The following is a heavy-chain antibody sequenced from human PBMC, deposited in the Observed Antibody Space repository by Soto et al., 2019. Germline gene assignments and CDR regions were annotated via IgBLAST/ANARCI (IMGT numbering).Heavy chain of an antibody. Sequence: QVQLQEAGPGLVKPSQTLSLTCTVSGGSITSGDYYWTWIRQTPGKGLEWIGYSYSSGSTRYNPSLESRVTISVDTSKIQFSLKLSSVTAADTAVYYCARDPHEVRAGGYGMDVWGQGTTVTVSS. CDR2: SYSSGST. V-gene: IGHV4-30-4*01. CDR1: GGSITSGDYY. CDR3: ARDPHEVRAGGYGMDV. J-gene: IGHJ6*02. D-gene: IGHD2-15*01.